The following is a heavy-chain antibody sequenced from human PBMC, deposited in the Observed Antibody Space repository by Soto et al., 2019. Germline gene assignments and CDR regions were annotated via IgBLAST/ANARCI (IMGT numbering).Heavy chain of an antibody. CDR3: AASIFYYGMDV. CDR1: GYSFTSYW. CDR2: IYPGDSDT. J-gene: IGHJ6*02. V-gene: IGHV5-51*01. Sequence: GESLKISCKGSGYSFTSYWIGWVRQMPGKGLEWMGIIYPGDSDTRYSPSFQGQVTISADKSITTTYLQWSSLKASDTAIYYCAASIFYYGMDVWGQGTTVTVSS.